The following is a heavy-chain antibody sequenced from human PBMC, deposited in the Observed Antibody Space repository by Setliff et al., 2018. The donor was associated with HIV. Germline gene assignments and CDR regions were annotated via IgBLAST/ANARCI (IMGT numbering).Heavy chain of an antibody. J-gene: IGHJ5*02. V-gene: IGHV1-46*01. CDR2: INPSGGST. CDR3: ARSRHVWGSYRDRNNWFDP. Sequence: GASVKVSCKASGYTFTSYYMHWVRQAPGQGLEWMGIINPSGGSTSYAQKFQGRVTMTRDTSTSTVYMELSSLRSEDTAVYYCARSRHVWGSYRDRNNWFDPWGQGTLVTVSS. D-gene: IGHD3-16*02. CDR1: GYTFTSYY.